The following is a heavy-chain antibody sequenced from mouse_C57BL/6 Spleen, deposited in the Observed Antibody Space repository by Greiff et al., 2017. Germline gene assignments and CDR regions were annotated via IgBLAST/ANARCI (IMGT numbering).Heavy chain of an antibody. D-gene: IGHD1-1*01. CDR1: GFTFSDYG. CDR3: ARGPTVVAEGCDY. J-gene: IGHJ2*01. V-gene: IGHV5-17*01. CDR2: ISSGSSTI. Sequence: DVMLVESGGGLVKPGGSLKLSCAASGFTFSDYGMHWVRQAPEKGLEWVAYISSGSSTIYYADTVKGRFTISRDNAKNTLFLQMTSLRSEDTAMYYCARGPTVVAEGCDYWGQGTTLTVSS.